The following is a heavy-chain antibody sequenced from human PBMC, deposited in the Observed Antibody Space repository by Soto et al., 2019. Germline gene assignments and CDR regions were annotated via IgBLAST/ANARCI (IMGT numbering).Heavy chain of an antibody. CDR1: GFSFGDYA. D-gene: IGHD3-3*01. CDR2: IRSPGYGGTT. Sequence: LRLSCTTSGFSFGDYAMTWVRQAPGKGLEWVGFIRSPGYGGTTEYATSVKGRFIISRDDSMSSAYLQLNSLKVDDSAVYYCVRGSFGYYGPWGQGTLVTVSS. J-gene: IGHJ5*02. V-gene: IGHV3-49*04. CDR3: VRGSFGYYGP.